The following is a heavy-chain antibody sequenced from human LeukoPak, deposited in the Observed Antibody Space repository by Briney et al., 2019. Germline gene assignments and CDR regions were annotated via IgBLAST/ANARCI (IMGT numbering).Heavy chain of an antibody. CDR3: AAHFDY. V-gene: IGHV3-30-3*01. J-gene: IGHJ4*02. Sequence: GGSLRLSCAASGFTFSSYAMHWVRQAPGKGLEWVAVISYDGSNKYYADSVKGRFTISRDNSKNTLYLQMNSLRAEDTAVFYCAAHFDYWGQGTLVTVSS. CDR1: GFTFSSYA. CDR2: ISYDGSNK.